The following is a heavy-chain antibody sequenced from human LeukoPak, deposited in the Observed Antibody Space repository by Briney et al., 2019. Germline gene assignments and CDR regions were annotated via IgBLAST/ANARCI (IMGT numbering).Heavy chain of an antibody. CDR3: AKDLEVWFGESPVDY. J-gene: IGHJ4*02. Sequence: GGSLGLSCIAAGFTFSYYGMHWVRQAPGKGLEWVAVISYEGSNKYYADSVKGRFTISRDNSKNTLYLQMNRLRFEDTPVYYCAKDLEVWFGESPVDYWGQGTLVTVSS. CDR2: ISYEGSNK. D-gene: IGHD3-10*01. CDR1: GFTFSYYG. V-gene: IGHV3-30*18.